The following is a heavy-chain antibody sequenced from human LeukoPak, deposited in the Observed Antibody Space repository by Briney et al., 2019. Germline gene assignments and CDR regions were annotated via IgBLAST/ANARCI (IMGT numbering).Heavy chain of an antibody. D-gene: IGHD2-2*01. V-gene: IGHV4-34*01. CDR3: ARGRTNIVVVPAANWFDP. CDR1: GGSFSGYY. J-gene: IGHJ5*02. Sequence: SETLSLTCAVYGGSFSGYYWSWIRQPPGKGLEWIGEINHSGSTNYNPSLKSRATISVDTSKNQFSLKLSSVTAADTAVYYCARGRTNIVVVPAANWFDPWGQGTLVTVSS. CDR2: INHSGST.